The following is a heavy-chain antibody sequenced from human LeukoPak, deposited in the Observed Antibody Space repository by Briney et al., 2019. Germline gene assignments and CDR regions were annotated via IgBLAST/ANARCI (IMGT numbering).Heavy chain of an antibody. D-gene: IGHD3-22*01. CDR3: AHTLGYYDSSGYYYFEDY. CDR1: GFSLSTSGVG. CDR2: IYWDDDK. V-gene: IGHV2-5*02. Sequence: SGPTLVKPTQTLTLTCTFSGFSLSTSGVGVGWIRQPPGKALEWLALIYWDDDKRYSPSLKSRLTITKDTSKNQVVLTMTNMDPVDTATYYCAHTLGYYDSSGYYYFEDYWGQGTLVTASS. J-gene: IGHJ4*02.